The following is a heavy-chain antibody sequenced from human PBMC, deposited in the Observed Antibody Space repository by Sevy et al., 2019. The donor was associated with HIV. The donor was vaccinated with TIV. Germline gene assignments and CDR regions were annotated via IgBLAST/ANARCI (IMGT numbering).Heavy chain of an antibody. J-gene: IGHJ3*02. CDR2: ISYDGSNK. Sequence: GGSLRLSCAASGFTFSSYGMHWVRQAPGKGLEWVAVISYDGSNKYYADSVKGRFTISRDNSKNTLYLQMNSLSAEDTAVYYCAKDRSDAFDIWGQGTMVTVSS. CDR1: GFTFSSYG. CDR3: AKDRSDAFDI. V-gene: IGHV3-30*18.